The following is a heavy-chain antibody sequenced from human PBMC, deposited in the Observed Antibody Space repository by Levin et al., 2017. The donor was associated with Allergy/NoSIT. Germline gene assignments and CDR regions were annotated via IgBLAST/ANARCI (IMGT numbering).Heavy chain of an antibody. D-gene: IGHD1-1*01. CDR3: ARDPHNGALDY. V-gene: IGHV3-7*01. J-gene: IGHJ4*02. CDR2: INRDGSDK. CDR1: GFIFSSSW. Sequence: GESLKISCAASGFIFSSSWMAWVRQAPGKGLEWVADINRDGSDKYYLDSVKGRFTISRDNAKNSLYLQMNSLRDDDTAVYFCARDPHNGALDYWGQETRLTVAS.